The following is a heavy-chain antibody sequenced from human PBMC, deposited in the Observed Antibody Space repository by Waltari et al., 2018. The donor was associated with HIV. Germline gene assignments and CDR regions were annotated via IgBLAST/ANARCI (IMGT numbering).Heavy chain of an antibody. Sequence: QVQLVQSGSELKKPGASVKVSCKAAGYSFTTYSINWGRQAPGQGLEWMGWIHPNTGNPTYAQGFTGRFVFSLDTSVSTAYLQISSLKAEDTAVYYCARAVSPNWFDPWGQGTLVAVSS. CDR2: IHPNTGNP. V-gene: IGHV7-4-1*02. CDR3: ARAVSPNWFDP. J-gene: IGHJ5*02. CDR1: GYSFTTYS.